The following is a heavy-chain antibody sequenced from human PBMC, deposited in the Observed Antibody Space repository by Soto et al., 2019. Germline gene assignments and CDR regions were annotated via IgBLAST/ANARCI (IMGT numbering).Heavy chain of an antibody. V-gene: IGHV3-64D*06. CDR1: GFTVSSYS. CDR3: VKEGYYYDSSGYYYGWFDP. CDR2: ISSNGGST. Sequence: PGGSLRLSCSASGFTVSSYSMHWVRPAPGKGLEYVSAISSNGGSTYYADSVKGRFTISRDNSKNTLYLQMSSLRAEDTAVYYCVKEGYYYDSSGYYYGWFDPWGQGTLVTVSS. D-gene: IGHD3-22*01. J-gene: IGHJ5*02.